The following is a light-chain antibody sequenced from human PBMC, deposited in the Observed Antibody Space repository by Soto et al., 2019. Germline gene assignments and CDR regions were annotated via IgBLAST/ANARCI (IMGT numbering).Light chain of an antibody. Sequence: QPVLTQPASVSGSPGQSITISCTGTSSDIGAYNSVSWYQQHPDKAPKLMIFDVNSRPSGVSNRFSGSKTGNTASLTISGLQAEDEADYYCYSFTSSITYVFGTGTKLTVL. CDR2: DVN. CDR3: YSFTSSITYV. V-gene: IGLV2-14*03. J-gene: IGLJ1*01. CDR1: SSDIGAYNS.